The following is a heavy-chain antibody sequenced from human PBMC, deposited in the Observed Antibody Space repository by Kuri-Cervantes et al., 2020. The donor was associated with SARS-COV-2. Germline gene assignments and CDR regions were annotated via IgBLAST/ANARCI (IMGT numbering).Heavy chain of an antibody. CDR1: GGSISSYY. CDR3: ARDTGTYCSDISCYCYYYYYGMDV. CDR2: LSYSVNT. D-gene: IGHD2-2*01. J-gene: IGHJ6*02. V-gene: IGHV4-59*01. Sequence: LRRSCTVSGGSISSYYWSWIRQPQGKGLEWIGYLSYSVNTNYNPSLKSGVTISVDTSKNQFSLRLSSVTAADTAVYYCARDTGTYCSDISCYCYYYYYGMDVWGQGTTVTVSS.